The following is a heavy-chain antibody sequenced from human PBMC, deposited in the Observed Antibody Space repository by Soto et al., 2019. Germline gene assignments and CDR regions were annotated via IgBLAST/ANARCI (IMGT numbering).Heavy chain of an antibody. CDR3: ARGLVTYGSGSYYNVRWFDP. D-gene: IGHD3-10*01. J-gene: IGHJ5*02. Sequence: SETLSLTCAVYGGSFSGYYCSWIRQPPGKGLEWIGEINHSGSTNYNPSLKSRVTISVDTSKNQFSLKLSSVTAADTAVYYCARGLVTYGSGSYYNVRWFDPWGQGTLVTVSS. V-gene: IGHV4-34*01. CDR2: INHSGST. CDR1: GGSFSGYY.